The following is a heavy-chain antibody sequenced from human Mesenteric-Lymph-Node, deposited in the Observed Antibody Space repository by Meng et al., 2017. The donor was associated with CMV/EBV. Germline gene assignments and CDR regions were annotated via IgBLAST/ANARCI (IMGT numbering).Heavy chain of an antibody. Sequence: GESLKISCAASGFTFSNYGVSWVRQAPGKGLEWVSGISGSGSDKYYADSVKGRFTISRDNSKNTLYLQMNSPRAEDTAVYYCAKDQRTIAQFDYWGQGTLVTVSS. J-gene: IGHJ4*02. CDR2: ISGSGSDK. CDR3: AKDQRTIAQFDY. CDR1: GFTFSNYG. V-gene: IGHV3-23*01. D-gene: IGHD1-14*01.